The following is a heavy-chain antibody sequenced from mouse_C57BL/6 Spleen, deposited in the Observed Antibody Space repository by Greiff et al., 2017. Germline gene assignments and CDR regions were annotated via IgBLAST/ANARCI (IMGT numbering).Heavy chain of an antibody. J-gene: IGHJ2*01. CDR1: GYSITSGYY. CDR3: ARGGGYYHYFDY. Sequence: EVQLVESGPGLVKPSQSLSLTCSVTGYSITSGYYWNWIRQFPGNKLEWMGYISYDGSNNYNPSLKNRISITRDTSKNQFFLKLNSVTTEDTATYYCARGGGYYHYFDYWGQGTTLTVSS. D-gene: IGHD2-3*01. CDR2: ISYDGSN. V-gene: IGHV3-6*01.